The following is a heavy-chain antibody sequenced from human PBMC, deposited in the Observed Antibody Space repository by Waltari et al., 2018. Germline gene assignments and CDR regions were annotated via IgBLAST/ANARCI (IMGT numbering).Heavy chain of an antibody. J-gene: IGHJ5*02. CDR1: GYLFPNYG. D-gene: IGHD2-2*01. CDR3: AKDRHQLIEEGFLLALDP. Sequence: QVQLVQSGAEVKKPGASLKVSCKASGYLFPNYGISWVRQAPGQGLEWMGWISGNNGHTNFAQKCLGRLTMAKDTSTNTVYMELSRLTSDDTAVYYCAKDRHQLIEEGFLLALDPWGQGTLVTVSS. CDR2: ISGNNGHT. V-gene: IGHV1-18*04.